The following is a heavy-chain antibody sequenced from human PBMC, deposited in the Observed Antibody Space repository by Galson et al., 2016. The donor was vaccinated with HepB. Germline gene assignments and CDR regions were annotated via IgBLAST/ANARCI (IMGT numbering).Heavy chain of an antibody. CDR3: ARGIYDSTGYYADY. D-gene: IGHD3-22*01. CDR2: ISRSGTYI. J-gene: IGHJ4*02. Sequence: SLRPSCAASGFTFSSYNMNWVRQAPGKGLEWVSSISRSGTYIYYGDSLKGRFTISRDDAKNSLYLQMHSLRAEDTAVYYCARGIYDSTGYYADYWGQGTLVTVSS. CDR1: GFTFSSYN. V-gene: IGHV3-21*01.